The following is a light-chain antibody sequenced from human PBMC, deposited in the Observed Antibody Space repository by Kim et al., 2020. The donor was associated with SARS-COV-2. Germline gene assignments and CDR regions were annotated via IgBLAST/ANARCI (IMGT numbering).Light chain of an antibody. CDR1: DSNIATNY. V-gene: IGLV1-51*01. CDR3: GTWDNRLSAVV. J-gene: IGLJ2*01. Sequence: QSVLTQPPSVSAAPGQEVTISCSGSDSNIATNYVSWYRRFPGAAPKVVIYDNNKRPSGIPDRFSGSKSGPSATLGISGLQPGDEADYFCGTWDNRLSAVVFGGGTQLPVL. CDR2: DNN.